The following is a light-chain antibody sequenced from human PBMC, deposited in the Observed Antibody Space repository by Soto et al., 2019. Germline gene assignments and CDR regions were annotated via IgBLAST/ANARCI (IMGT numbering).Light chain of an antibody. CDR1: QTISSW. J-gene: IGKJ3*01. CDR2: GAS. CDR3: QQYASSTQIT. Sequence: TQSPSTLSGSVGDRVTITCRASQTISSWLAWYQQKPGQAPRLVIYGASKRATGIPDRFTGSGSGTDFTLTINRLEPEDFAVYYCQQYASSTQITFGPGTKVDIK. V-gene: IGKV3-20*01.